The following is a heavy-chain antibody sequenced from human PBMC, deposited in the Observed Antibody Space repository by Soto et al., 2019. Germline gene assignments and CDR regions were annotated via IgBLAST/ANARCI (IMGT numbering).Heavy chain of an antibody. Sequence: SETLSLTCTVSGGSISSGDYYWSWIRQPPGKGLEWIGYIYYSGSTYYNPSLKSRVTISVDTSKNQFSLKLSSVTAADTAVYYCARQPPDGARLDPPGQGTLVTLPS. CDR3: ARQPPDGARLDP. J-gene: IGHJ5*02. CDR1: GGSISSGDYY. V-gene: IGHV4-30-4*01. CDR2: IYYSGST.